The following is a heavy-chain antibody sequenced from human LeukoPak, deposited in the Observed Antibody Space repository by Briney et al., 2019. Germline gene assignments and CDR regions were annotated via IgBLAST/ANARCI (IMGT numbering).Heavy chain of an antibody. D-gene: IGHD3-22*01. CDR1: GYSISSGYY. V-gene: IGHV4-38-2*02. Sequence: SETLSLTCTVSGYSISSGYYWGWIRQPPGKGLEWIGSIYHSGSTYYNPSLESRVTISVDTSKNQFSLKLSSVTAADTAVYYCARGYDGSGYYYRNWYFDLWGRGTLVTVSS. CDR3: ARGYDGSGYYYRNWYFDL. J-gene: IGHJ2*01. CDR2: IYHSGST.